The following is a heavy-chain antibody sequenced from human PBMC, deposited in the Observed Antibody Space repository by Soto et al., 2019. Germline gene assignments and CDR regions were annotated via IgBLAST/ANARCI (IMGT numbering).Heavy chain of an antibody. V-gene: IGHV3-15*07. D-gene: IGHD1-26*01. CDR3: TTGVSGSYFLGY. CDR2: IKSKTDGGTT. CDR1: GFTFSNAW. Sequence: GGSLRLSCAASGFTFSNAWMNWVRQAPGKGLEWVGRIKSKTDGGTTDYAAPVKGRFTISRDDSKNTLYLQMNSLKNGDTAVYYCTTGVSGSYFLGYWGQGTLVTVSS. J-gene: IGHJ4*02.